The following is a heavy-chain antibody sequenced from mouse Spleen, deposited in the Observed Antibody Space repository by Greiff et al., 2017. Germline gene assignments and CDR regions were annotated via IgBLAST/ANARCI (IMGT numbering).Heavy chain of an antibody. V-gene: IGHV1-82*01. CDR2: IYPGDGDT. J-gene: IGHJ2*01. CDR1: GYAFSSSW. Sequence: QVQLQQSGPELVKPGASVKISCKASGYAFSSSWMNWVKQRPGKGLEWIGRIYPGDGDTNYNGKFKGKATLTADKSSSTAYMQLRSLTSEDSAVYFCARSGFFYGSSYYFDYWGQGTTLTVSS. D-gene: IGHD1-1*01. CDR3: ARSGFFYGSSYYFDY.